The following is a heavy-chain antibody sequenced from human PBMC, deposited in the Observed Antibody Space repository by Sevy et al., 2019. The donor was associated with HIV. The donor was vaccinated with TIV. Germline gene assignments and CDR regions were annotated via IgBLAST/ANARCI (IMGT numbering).Heavy chain of an antibody. Sequence: GGSLRLSCAASGFIFSSNEMNWARQAQGKGLEWVSYIGSSGSPIYYADSVKDRFTISRGNATNSLYLQMNSLRAEDTAVYYCARVSVDTNFYGMDVWGQGTTVTVSS. D-gene: IGHD5-18*01. J-gene: IGHJ6*02. CDR3: ARVSVDTNFYGMDV. CDR2: IGSSGSPI. V-gene: IGHV3-48*03. CDR1: GFIFSSNE.